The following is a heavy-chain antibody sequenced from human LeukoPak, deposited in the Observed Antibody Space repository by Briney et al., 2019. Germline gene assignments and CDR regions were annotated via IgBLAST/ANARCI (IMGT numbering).Heavy chain of an antibody. V-gene: IGHV1-69*10. CDR3: ARDLPSPVPGKIYFDS. J-gene: IGHJ4*02. CDR1: GGTFSNHG. CDR2: VIPTFNIR. Sequence: SVKVSCKASGGTFSNHGVTWVRQAPGQGLEWMGRVIPTFNIRNYAQKFQGRVTITADKSTSTGYMELSSLRSDDTAVYYCARDLPSPVPGKIYFDSWGQGTLVVVSS. D-gene: IGHD6-19*01.